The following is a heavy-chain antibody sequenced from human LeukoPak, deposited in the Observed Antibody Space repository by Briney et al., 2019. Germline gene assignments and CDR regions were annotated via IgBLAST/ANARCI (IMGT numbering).Heavy chain of an antibody. J-gene: IGHJ4*02. CDR2: ISSSSSYI. CDR3: ARSGWYYDILTGFDY. D-gene: IGHD3-9*01. CDR1: GFTFSSYS. V-gene: IGHV3-21*01. Sequence: GGSLRLSCAASGFTFSSYSMNWVRQALGKGLEWVSSISSSSSYIYYADSVKGRFTISRDNAKNSLYLQMNSLRAEDTAVYYCARSGWYYDILTGFDYWGQGTLVTVSS.